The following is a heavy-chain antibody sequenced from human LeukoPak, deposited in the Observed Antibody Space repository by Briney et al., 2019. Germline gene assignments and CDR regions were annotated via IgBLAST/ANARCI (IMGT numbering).Heavy chain of an antibody. CDR1: GFTFSSYA. Sequence: GGSRRLSCAASGFTFSSYAMSWVRQAPGKGLEWVSAISGSGGSTYYADSVKGRFTISRDNSKNTLYLQMNSLRAEDTAVYYCAKDEDYYGSGSYYTYNWFDPWGQGTLVTVSS. J-gene: IGHJ5*02. CDR3: AKDEDYYGSGSYYTYNWFDP. D-gene: IGHD3-10*01. CDR2: ISGSGGST. V-gene: IGHV3-23*01.